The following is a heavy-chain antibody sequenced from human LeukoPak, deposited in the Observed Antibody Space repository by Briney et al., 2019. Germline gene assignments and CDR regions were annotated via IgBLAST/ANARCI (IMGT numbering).Heavy chain of an antibody. CDR2: INHSGST. J-gene: IGHJ5*02. V-gene: IGHV4-34*01. Sequence: SETLSLTCAVYGGSFSGYYWSWIRQPPGKGLEWIGEINHSGSTNYNPSFKSRVTISVDTSKNQFSLKLSSVTAADTAVYYCARNVWEPTFVAWGQGTLVTVSS. CDR3: ARNVWEPTFVA. D-gene: IGHD1-26*01. CDR1: GGSFSGYY.